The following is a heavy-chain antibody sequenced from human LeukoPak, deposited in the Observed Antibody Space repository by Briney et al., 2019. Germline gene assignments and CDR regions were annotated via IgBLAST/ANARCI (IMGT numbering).Heavy chain of an antibody. CDR2: INSDGSSA. V-gene: IGHV3-74*01. D-gene: IGHD2-8*02. CDR1: GFTFRSYW. Sequence: QAGGSLRLSCAAPGFTFRSYWMHWVRQAPGKGLVWVSRINSDGSSASYADSVKGRFTSSRDDAKNTLYLQMNSLRAEDTAVYYCARVDTGSTRRFDYWGQGTLVTVSS. J-gene: IGHJ4*02. CDR3: ARVDTGSTRRFDY.